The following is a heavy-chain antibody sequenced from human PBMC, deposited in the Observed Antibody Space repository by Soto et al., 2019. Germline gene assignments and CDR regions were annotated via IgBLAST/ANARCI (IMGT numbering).Heavy chain of an antibody. CDR2: IIPISETT. V-gene: IGHV1-69*01. D-gene: IGHD2-2*01. CDR3: ARSQGSSTSLEIYYYYYYGMDV. CDR1: GGTFSSYA. Sequence: QVQLVQSGAEVKKPGSSVKVSCKASGGTFSSYAISWVRQAPGQGLEWMGGIIPISETTNYAQKFQGRVKITADESKSTAYMELSRLRSEDTAVYYCARSQGSSTSLEIYYYYYYGMDVWGQGTTVTVSS. J-gene: IGHJ6*02.